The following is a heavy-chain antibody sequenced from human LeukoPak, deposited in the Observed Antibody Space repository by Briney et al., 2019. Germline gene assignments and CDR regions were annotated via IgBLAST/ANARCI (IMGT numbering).Heavy chain of an antibody. V-gene: IGHV3-7*03. Sequence: ETLSLTCAVSGGSISTSNWWSWVRQPPGKGLEWVANIKQDGSKTYYVDSVKGRFTISRDNAKNSLYLQMNSLRAEDTAVYYCARDAPYTPGGDCWGQGSLVTVSS. CDR2: IKQDGSKT. D-gene: IGHD2-2*02. CDR3: ARDAPYTPGGDC. CDR1: GGSISTSNW. J-gene: IGHJ4*02.